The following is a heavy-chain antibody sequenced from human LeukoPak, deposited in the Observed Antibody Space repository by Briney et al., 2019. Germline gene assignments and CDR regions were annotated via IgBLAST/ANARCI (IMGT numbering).Heavy chain of an antibody. CDR2: IFSSGSA. D-gene: IGHD3-10*01. Sequence: PSETLSLTCIVSGVSISRSTDYWVWIRQSPVKGLEWIGSIFSSGSAYYNPSLKSRVTISVDTSKNQFSLKLSSVTAADTAVYFCARDNVARGYFDYWGQGTLVTVSS. CDR1: GVSISRSTDY. V-gene: IGHV4-39*07. J-gene: IGHJ4*02. CDR3: ARDNVARGYFDY.